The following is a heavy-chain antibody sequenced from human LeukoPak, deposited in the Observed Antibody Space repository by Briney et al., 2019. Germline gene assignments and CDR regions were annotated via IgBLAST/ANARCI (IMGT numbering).Heavy chain of an antibody. J-gene: IGHJ3*02. V-gene: IGHV1-69*01. D-gene: IGHD3-3*01. CDR1: GGTFSSYA. CDR2: IIPIFGTA. CDR3: ARDQSTIFGVVITTPHAFDI. Sequence: SVKVSCKASGGTFSSYAISWVRQAPGQGLEWMGGIIPIFGTANYAQKFQGRVTITADESTNTAYMELSSLRSEDTAVYYCARDQSTIFGVVITTPHAFDIWGQGTMVTVSS.